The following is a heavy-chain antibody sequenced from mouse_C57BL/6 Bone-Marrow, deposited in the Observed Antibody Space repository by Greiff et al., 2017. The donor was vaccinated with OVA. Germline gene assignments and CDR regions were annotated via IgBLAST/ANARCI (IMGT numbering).Heavy chain of an antibody. Sequence: QVQLQQSGPELVKPGASVKISCKASGYAFSSSWMNWVKQRPGKGLEWIGRIYPGDGDTNYNGKFKGKATRTADKSSSTAYMQLSSLTSEDSAVYFCASGYYSNSYAMDYWGQGTSVTVSS. CDR2: IYPGDGDT. CDR1: GYAFSSSW. D-gene: IGHD2-5*01. CDR3: ASGYYSNSYAMDY. J-gene: IGHJ4*01. V-gene: IGHV1-82*01.